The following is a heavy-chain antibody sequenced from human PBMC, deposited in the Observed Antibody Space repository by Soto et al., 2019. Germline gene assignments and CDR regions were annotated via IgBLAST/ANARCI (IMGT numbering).Heavy chain of an antibody. D-gene: IGHD6-13*01. CDR2: INYSGST. V-gene: IGHV4-30-4*01. CDR3: DRGRGSWAAEDA. J-gene: IGHJ6*02. Sequence: SETLSLTCTVSGASINIGDYYWSWIRQAPGKGLEWIGNINYSGSTYYNPSLKSRVSISVDTSKNQFSLKLTSVSAADTAVYYCDRGRGSWAAEDAWGQGTTVTVSS. CDR1: GASINIGDYY.